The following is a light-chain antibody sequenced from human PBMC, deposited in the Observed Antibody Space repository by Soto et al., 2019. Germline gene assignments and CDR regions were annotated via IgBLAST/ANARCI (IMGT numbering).Light chain of an antibody. Sequence: EIVLTQSPATLSLSPGERATLSCRASRSVSSYLAWYQQKPGQAPRLLISDASNGATGIPARFSGSGSGTDFTLTVSSLEPEDFAVYYCQQRRDWPLTFGGGTKVEI. V-gene: IGKV3-11*01. CDR1: RSVSSY. CDR3: QQRRDWPLT. CDR2: DAS. J-gene: IGKJ4*01.